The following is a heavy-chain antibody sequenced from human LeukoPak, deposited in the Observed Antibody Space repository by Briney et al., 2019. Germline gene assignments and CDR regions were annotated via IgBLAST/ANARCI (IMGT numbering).Heavy chain of an antibody. J-gene: IGHJ4*02. CDR3: ARGGWSHDY. CDR1: GGSMSGFY. V-gene: IGHV4-59*01. D-gene: IGHD6-19*01. Sequence: PSETLSLTCTVFGGSMSGFYWSWIRQPPGKGLEWIGYIYYSGNTNYNASLKSRVTISVDTSKNELSLKLSSVTAADTAVYYCARGGWSHDYWGQGTLVTVSS. CDR2: IYYSGNT.